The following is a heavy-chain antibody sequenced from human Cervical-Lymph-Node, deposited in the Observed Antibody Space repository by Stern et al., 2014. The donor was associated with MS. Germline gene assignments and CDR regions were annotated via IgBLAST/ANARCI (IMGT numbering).Heavy chain of an antibody. Sequence: QVQLVQSGAEVKKPGSSVKVSCKASGGTFSSYAISWVRQAPGQGLEWLGWIIPIFGTANYAQKFQGRVTITADESTSTAYMELSSLRSEDTAVYYCASPLPTDYDYYYGMDVWGQGTTVTVSS. J-gene: IGHJ6*02. V-gene: IGHV1-69*01. CDR3: ASPLPTDYDYYYGMDV. CDR1: GGTFSSYA. CDR2: IIPIFGTA. D-gene: IGHD3-16*02.